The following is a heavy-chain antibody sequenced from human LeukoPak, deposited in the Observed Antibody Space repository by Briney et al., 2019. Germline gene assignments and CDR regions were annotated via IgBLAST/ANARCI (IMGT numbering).Heavy chain of an antibody. J-gene: IGHJ4*02. Sequence: GGCLRLSCAASGFTFSDYYMSWIRQAPGKGLEWVSYISSSGSTIYYADSVKGRFTISRDNAKNSLYLQMNSLRAEDTAVYYCARVGGTKDIVVVVEYYFDYWGQGTLVTVSS. D-gene: IGHD2-15*01. CDR2: ISSSGSTI. CDR3: ARVGGTKDIVVVVEYYFDY. CDR1: GFTFSDYY. V-gene: IGHV3-11*01.